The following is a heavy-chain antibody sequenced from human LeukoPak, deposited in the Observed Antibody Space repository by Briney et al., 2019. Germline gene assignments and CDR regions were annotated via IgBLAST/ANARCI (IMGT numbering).Heavy chain of an antibody. J-gene: IGHJ4*02. V-gene: IGHV3-66*02. CDR2: IYSGGST. D-gene: IGHD6-19*01. Sequence: GGSLRLSCAASGFTVSSNYMSWVRQTPGKGLEWVSVIYSGGSTYYADSVKGRFTISRDNSKNTLYLQMNSLRAEDTAVYYCAKDKSYSSGWFFDYWGQGTLVTVSS. CDR1: GFTVSSNY. CDR3: AKDKSYSSGWFFDY.